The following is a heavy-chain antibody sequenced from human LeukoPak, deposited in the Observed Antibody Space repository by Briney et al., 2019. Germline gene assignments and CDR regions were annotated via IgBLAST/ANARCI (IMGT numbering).Heavy chain of an antibody. V-gene: IGHV3-23*03. Sequence: GGSLRLSCAASGFTFSSYAMSWVRQAPGKGLEWVSVIYSGGSTYYADSVKGRFTISRDNSKNTPYLQMNSLRAEDTAVYYCAKTGYSSYDYWGQGTLVTVSS. J-gene: IGHJ4*02. CDR1: GFTFSSYA. CDR2: IYSGGST. CDR3: AKTGYSSYDY. D-gene: IGHD6-13*01.